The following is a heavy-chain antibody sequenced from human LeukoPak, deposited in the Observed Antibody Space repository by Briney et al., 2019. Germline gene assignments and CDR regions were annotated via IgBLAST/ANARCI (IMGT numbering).Heavy chain of an antibody. Sequence: SETLSLTCTVSGGSISSGDYYWSWIRQPPGKSLEWIGYIYYSGSTYYNPSLKSRVTISVDTSKNQFSLKLSSVTAADTAVYYCARYFLDDFQHWGQGTLVTVSS. V-gene: IGHV4-30-4*08. D-gene: IGHD3-9*01. CDR3: ARYFLDDFQH. CDR1: GGSISSGDYY. J-gene: IGHJ1*01. CDR2: IYYSGST.